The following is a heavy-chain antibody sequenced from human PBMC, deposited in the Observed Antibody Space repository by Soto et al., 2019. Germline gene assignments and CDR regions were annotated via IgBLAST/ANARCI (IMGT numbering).Heavy chain of an antibody. D-gene: IGHD2-15*01. CDR2: ISYDGSNK. V-gene: IGHV3-30-3*01. CDR3: ARGTRLCSGGSCYHYYGMDV. CDR1: GFTFSSYA. Sequence: PGGSLRLSCAASGFTFSSYAMHWVRQAPGKGLEWVAVISYDGSNKYYADSVKGRFTISRDNSKNTLYLQMSSLRAEDTAVYYCARGTRLCSGGSCYHYYGMDVWGQGTTVTVSS. J-gene: IGHJ6*02.